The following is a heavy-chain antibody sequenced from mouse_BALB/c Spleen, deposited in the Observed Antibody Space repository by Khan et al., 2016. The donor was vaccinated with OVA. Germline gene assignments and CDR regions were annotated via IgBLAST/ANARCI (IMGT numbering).Heavy chain of an antibody. J-gene: IGHJ3*01. Sequence: QVQLQQSGAELAKPGASVKMSCKASGYTFTTYWMHWVKQRPGQGLEWIGYIDPSTGYTEYNQKFKDKATLTTDKSSSTAYMQLSSLTSEDSAGYYCARRGLYVIFAYWGQGTLVTVSA. CDR2: IDPSTGYT. CDR1: GYTFTTYW. V-gene: IGHV1-7*01. CDR3: ARRGLYVIFAY. D-gene: IGHD2-12*01.